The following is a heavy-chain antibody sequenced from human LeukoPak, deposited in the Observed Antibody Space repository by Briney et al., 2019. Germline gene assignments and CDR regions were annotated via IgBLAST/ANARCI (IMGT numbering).Heavy chain of an antibody. D-gene: IGHD3-22*01. CDR2: IYYSGST. CDR3: ARDHYYNSSGYTFGY. V-gene: IGHV4-61*01. CDR1: GYSISSGYY. Sequence: PSETLSLTCSVSGYSISSGYYWGWIRQPPGKGLEWIGYIYYSGSTNYNPSLKSRVTISVDTSKNQFSLKLSSVTAADTAVYYCARDHYYNSSGYTFGYWGQGTLVTVSS. J-gene: IGHJ4*02.